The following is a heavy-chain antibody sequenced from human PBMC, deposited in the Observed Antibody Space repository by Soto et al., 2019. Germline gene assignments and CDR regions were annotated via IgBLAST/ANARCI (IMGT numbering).Heavy chain of an antibody. CDR1: GGSISSSSYY. J-gene: IGHJ2*01. CDR2: IYYSGNT. Sequence: SETLSLTCTVSGGSISSSSYYWGWIRQPPGKGLEWIGSIYYSGNTYYNPSLKSRVTISVDTAKNQFSLKLSSVTAADTAVYYCARAGRFSDNTYDLWGRGALVTVSS. D-gene: IGHD3-16*01. CDR3: ARAGRFSDNTYDL. V-gene: IGHV4-39*07.